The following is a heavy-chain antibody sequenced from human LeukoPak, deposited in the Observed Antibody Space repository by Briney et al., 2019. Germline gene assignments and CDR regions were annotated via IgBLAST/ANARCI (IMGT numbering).Heavy chain of an antibody. CDR1: GFSFSTYG. Sequence: GRSLRLSCAVSGFSFSTYGMHWVRQAPGKGLEWVAIISHDGNNKYYGDSVKGRFTISRDNSKNTLYLQMTSLRPEDTAVYYCAKDSGYCSGATCSPDGYWGQGTLVTVSS. CDR3: AKDSGYCSGATCSPDGY. V-gene: IGHV3-30*18. D-gene: IGHD2-15*01. J-gene: IGHJ4*02. CDR2: ISHDGNNK.